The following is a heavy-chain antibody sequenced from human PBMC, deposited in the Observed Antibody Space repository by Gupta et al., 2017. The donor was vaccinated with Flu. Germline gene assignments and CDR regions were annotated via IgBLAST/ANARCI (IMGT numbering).Heavy chain of an antibody. V-gene: IGHV4-39*01. D-gene: IGHD3-3*01. Sequence: QLQLQESGPGLVKPSETLSLTCTVSGGSISSSSYYWGWIRQPPGKGLEWIGSIYYSGSTYYNPSLKSRVTISVDTSKNQFSLKLSSVTAADTAVYYCARRFARALYDYWGQGTLVTVSS. CDR1: GGSISSSSYY. CDR2: IYYSGST. CDR3: ARRFARALYDY. J-gene: IGHJ4*02.